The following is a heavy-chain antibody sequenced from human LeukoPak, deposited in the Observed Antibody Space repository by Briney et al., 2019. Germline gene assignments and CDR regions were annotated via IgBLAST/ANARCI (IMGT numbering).Heavy chain of an antibody. CDR1: GFTFYNYG. Sequence: GGSLRLSCAASGFTFYNYGMHWVRQAPGKGLEWVAVISHDGSNIHYGDSVKGRFTISRDNSKNTLYLQMNSLRAEDTAVYYCAKDGAAYFDYWGQGTLVTVSS. D-gene: IGHD6-13*01. J-gene: IGHJ4*02. CDR3: AKDGAAYFDY. CDR2: ISHDGSNI. V-gene: IGHV3-30*18.